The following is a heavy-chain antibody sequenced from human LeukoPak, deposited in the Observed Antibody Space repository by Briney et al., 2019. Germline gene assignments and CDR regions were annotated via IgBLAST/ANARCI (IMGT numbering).Heavy chain of an antibody. CDR3: ARSPMAYYYDSSGYPAVNWFDP. V-gene: IGHV4-61*02. J-gene: IGHJ5*02. Sequence: SETLSLTCTVSGGSISSGSYYWSWIRQPAGKGLEWIGRIYTSGSTNYNPSLKSRVTISVDTSKNQFSLKLSSVTAADTAVYYCARSPMAYYYDSSGYPAVNWFDPWGRGTLVTVSS. CDR1: GGSISSGSYY. CDR2: IYTSGST. D-gene: IGHD3-22*01.